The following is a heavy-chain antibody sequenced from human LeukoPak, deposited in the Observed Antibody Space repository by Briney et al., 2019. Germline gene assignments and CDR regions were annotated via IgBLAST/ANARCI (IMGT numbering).Heavy chain of an antibody. D-gene: IGHD1-1*01. CDR3: VRGVSNDWYFDL. V-gene: IGHV4-39*07. J-gene: IGHJ2*01. Sequence: PSETLSLTCSVSHGSIVTPNYFWGWIRQPPGKGLEFVASVQHTGFGYKSPSIRSRVAVSTDTSKNQFSLRLESVTAADTAVYYCVRGVSNDWYFDLWGSGTLVSISS. CDR2: VQHTGFG. CDR1: HGSIVTPNYF.